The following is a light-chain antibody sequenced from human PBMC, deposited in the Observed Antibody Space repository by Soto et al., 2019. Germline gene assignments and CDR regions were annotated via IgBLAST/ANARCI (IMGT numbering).Light chain of an antibody. CDR2: DAS. CDR1: HSVDTY. Sequence: EIVLTQSPAALSLSPGERATLSCRASHSVDTYLAWYHQKPGQPPRLLIYDASNRATGITDRFSGSGSGTDFTLTISSLEPEDFAVYYCQQRSNWPLYTFGPGTKLEIK. J-gene: IGKJ2*01. CDR3: QQRSNWPLYT. V-gene: IGKV3-11*01.